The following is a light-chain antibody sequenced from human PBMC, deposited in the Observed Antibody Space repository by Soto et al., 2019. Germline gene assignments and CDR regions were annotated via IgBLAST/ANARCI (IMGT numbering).Light chain of an antibody. J-gene: IGKJ4*01. V-gene: IGKV4-1*01. CDR2: WAS. Sequence: DIVMTQSPDSLAVSLGERATIYCKSSQSVLYSSKNKNSLVWYQQKPGQPPKLLIYWASTRESGVPDRFSGSGSGTDFTLTISSLQAEDVAVYYCQQHYSDPLTFGGGTKVEIK. CDR1: QSVLYSSKNKNS. CDR3: QQHYSDPLT.